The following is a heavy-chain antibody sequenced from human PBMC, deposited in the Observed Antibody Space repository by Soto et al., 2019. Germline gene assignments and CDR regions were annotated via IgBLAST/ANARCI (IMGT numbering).Heavy chain of an antibody. Sequence: ASVKVSCKASGYTFTSYAMHWVRQAPGQRLEWMGWINAGNGNTKYSQKFQGRVTITRDTSASTAYMELSSLRSEDTAVYYCASDPSTIFGVVTTFDYWGQGTLVTVSS. CDR3: ASDPSTIFGVVTTFDY. CDR2: INAGNGNT. D-gene: IGHD3-3*01. CDR1: GYTFTSYA. J-gene: IGHJ4*02. V-gene: IGHV1-3*01.